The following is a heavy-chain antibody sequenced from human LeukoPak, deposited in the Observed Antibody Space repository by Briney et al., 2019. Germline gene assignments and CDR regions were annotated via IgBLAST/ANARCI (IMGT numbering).Heavy chain of an antibody. V-gene: IGHV1-18*01. CDR2: ISAYNGNT. D-gene: IGHD3-16*01. J-gene: IGHJ4*02. Sequence: ASVKVSCKASGYTITSYGISWVRQAPGQGLEWMGWISAYNGNTNYAQKLQGRVTMTTDTSTSTAYMELRSLRSGDTAVYYCARDEVATTTYDYVWGSSPADSLRWDYWGQGTLVTVSS. CDR1: GYTITSYG. CDR3: ARDEVATTTYDYVWGSSPADSLRWDY.